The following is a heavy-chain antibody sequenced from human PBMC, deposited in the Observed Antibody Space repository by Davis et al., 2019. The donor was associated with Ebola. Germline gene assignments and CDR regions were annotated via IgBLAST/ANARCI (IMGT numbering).Heavy chain of an antibody. CDR3: ARSWRGYYYGMDV. J-gene: IGHJ6*02. CDR2: ISYDGSNK. D-gene: IGHD1-1*01. CDR1: GFTFSSYG. Sequence: GESLKISCAASGFTFSSYGMHWVRQAPGKGLEWVAVISYDGSNKYYADSVKGRFTISRDNSKNTLYLQMNSLRAEDTAVYYCARSWRGYYYGMDVWGQGTTVTVSS. V-gene: IGHV3-30*03.